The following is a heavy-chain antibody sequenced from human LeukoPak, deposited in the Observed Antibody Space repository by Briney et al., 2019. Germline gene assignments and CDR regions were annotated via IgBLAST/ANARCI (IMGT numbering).Heavy chain of an antibody. D-gene: IGHD6-13*01. V-gene: IGHV4-59*01. Sequence: SATLSLTCTVSGGSFSSYYWSWIRQPPGKGLEWIGYIYYSGSTNYNPSLKSRVSISVDTSKNQFSLKLSSVTAADTAVYYCARTTEAHSWRTRYYDYYMDVWGKGTTVTVSS. CDR1: GGSFSSYY. CDR2: IYYSGST. J-gene: IGHJ6*03. CDR3: ARTTEAHSWRTRYYDYYMDV.